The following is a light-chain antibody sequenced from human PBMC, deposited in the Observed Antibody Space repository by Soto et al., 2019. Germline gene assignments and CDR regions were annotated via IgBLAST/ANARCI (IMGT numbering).Light chain of an antibody. J-gene: IGLJ2*01. V-gene: IGLV2-14*01. CDR1: SSDAGSFNF. CDR2: EVS. Sequence: QSALTQPASVSGAPGQSIAISCTGTSSDAGSFNFVSWYQQHPGKVPKLIIYEVSNRPSGVSSRFSGSKSGDTASLIISGLQAEDEADYYCLSWTTRRALVFGGGTKLTVL. CDR3: LSWTTRRALV.